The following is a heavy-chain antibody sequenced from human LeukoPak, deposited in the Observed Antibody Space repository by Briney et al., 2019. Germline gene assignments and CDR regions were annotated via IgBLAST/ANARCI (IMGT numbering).Heavy chain of an antibody. Sequence: GSLRLSCAASGFTSNSYSMSWVRQAPGKGLEWIGEINHSGSTNYNPSLKSRVTISVDTSKNQFSLKLSSVTAADTAVYYCARVGVPLDVWGQGTTVTVSS. CDR1: GFTSNSYS. CDR2: INHSGST. J-gene: IGHJ6*02. D-gene: IGHD4/OR15-4a*01. V-gene: IGHV4-34*01. CDR3: ARVGVPLDV.